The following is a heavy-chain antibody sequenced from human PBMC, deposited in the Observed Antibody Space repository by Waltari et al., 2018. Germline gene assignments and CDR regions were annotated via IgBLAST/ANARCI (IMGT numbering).Heavy chain of an antibody. V-gene: IGHV3-21*01. CDR3: ARDYGDYQGSFDY. D-gene: IGHD4-17*01. CDR2: ISSSSSYI. Sequence: EVQLVESGGGLVKPGGSLRLSCAASGFTFSSYSMNWVRQAPGKGLEWVSSISSSSSYIYYADSVKGRFTISRDNAKNSLYLQMISLRAEDTAVYYCARDYGDYQGSFDYWGQGTLVTVSS. CDR1: GFTFSSYS. J-gene: IGHJ4*02.